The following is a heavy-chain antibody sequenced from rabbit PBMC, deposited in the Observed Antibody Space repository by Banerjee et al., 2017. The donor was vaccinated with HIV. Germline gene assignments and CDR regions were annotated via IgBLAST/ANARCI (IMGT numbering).Heavy chain of an antibody. V-gene: IGHV1S7*01. CDR3: ARASKLVVPYYFNL. CDR1: GFDFSSYY. Sequence: QSLEESGGDLVKPGASLTLSCKASGFDFSSYYMSWVRQAPGKGLEWIGYIDPVFGSTYYASWVNGRFTISSHNAQNTLYLQLNSLTAADTATYFCARASKLVVPYYFNLWGPGTLVTVS. J-gene: IGHJ4*01. CDR2: IDPVFGST. D-gene: IGHD1-1*01.